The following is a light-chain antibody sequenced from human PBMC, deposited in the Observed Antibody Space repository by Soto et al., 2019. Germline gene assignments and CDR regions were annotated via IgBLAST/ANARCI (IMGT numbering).Light chain of an antibody. CDR1: QSVSTS. V-gene: IGKV3-15*01. J-gene: IGKJ4*01. CDR3: QQYNNWLT. Sequence: EVVMTQSPATLSVSPGERATLSCRASQSVSTSLAWYQLKPGQAPRLLIYGASTRAAGIPARFSGSGSGTEFPLTIFSLQSEDFAVYCCQQYNNWLTFGGGTKVEIK. CDR2: GAS.